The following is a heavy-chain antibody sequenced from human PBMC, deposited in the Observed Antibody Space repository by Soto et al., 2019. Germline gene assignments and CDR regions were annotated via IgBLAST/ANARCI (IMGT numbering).Heavy chain of an antibody. CDR2: RSGSGGRT. Sequence: GAERSSGEGCGGNDSSYGRRWDQEKKGKGLEWGSARSGSGGRTYYADSVQGRFTISRHNSKNTLYLQMNSLRAEDTAVYYCPPAPTHTSYFGYWAQGPLVTVS. CDR1: GGNDSSYG. D-gene: IGHD2-2*01. CDR3: PPAPTHTSYFGY. J-gene: IGHJ4*02. V-gene: IGHV3-23*01.